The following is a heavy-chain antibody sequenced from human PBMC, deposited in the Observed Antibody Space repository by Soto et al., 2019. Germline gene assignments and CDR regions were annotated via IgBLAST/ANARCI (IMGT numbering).Heavy chain of an antibody. J-gene: IGHJ4*02. D-gene: IGHD2-2*01. CDR1: GGSISSSDYF. CDR2: IYYNGAT. CDR3: ARLSGAPAALLVY. V-gene: IGHV4-39*01. Sequence: SXTLSLTCTVSGGSISSSDYFWGGIRQPPGKGLEWIATIYYNGATYYSPSLKSRVTISLDTSKNQFSLKVRSVTAADTAVYYCARLSGAPAALLVYWGQGALVTVS.